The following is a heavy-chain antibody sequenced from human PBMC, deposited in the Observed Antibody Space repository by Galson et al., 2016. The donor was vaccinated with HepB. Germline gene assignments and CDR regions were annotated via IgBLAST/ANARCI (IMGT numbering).Heavy chain of an antibody. V-gene: IGHV3-30-3*01. J-gene: IGHJ4*02. CDR2: ISYDGSNK. Sequence: SLRLSCAASGFTFSNYAMHWVRQAPGKGLEWVAVISYDGSNKYYADSVKGRFTISRDNSKNTLYLQMNSLRAEDTAVYYCVKDHSSSWLTECWGQGTLVTVSS. D-gene: IGHD6-13*01. CDR1: GFTFSNYA. CDR3: VKDHSSSWLTEC.